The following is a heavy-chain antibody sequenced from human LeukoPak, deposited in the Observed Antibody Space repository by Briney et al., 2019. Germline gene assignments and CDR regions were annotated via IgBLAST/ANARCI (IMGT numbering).Heavy chain of an antibody. J-gene: IGHJ4*02. CDR3: TRDRDDSSVLHYFDY. D-gene: IGHD3-22*01. CDR1: GFTVNAHF. CDR2: LYHGDRT. Sequence: SGGSLRLSCAASGFTVNAHFMSWVRRAPGKGLEWVSVLYHGDRTYYADSVKGRFTISRDSSKNTVYLQMQNLRAEDTAVYYCTRDRDDSSVLHYFDYWGQGALVTVSS. V-gene: IGHV3-66*02.